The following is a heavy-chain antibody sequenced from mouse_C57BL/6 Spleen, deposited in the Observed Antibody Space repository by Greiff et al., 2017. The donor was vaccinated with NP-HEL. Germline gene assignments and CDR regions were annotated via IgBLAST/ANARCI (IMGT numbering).Heavy chain of an antibody. Sequence: QVQLQQPGAELVKPGASVKLSCKASGYTFTSYWMHWVKQRPGQGLEWIGMIHPNSGSTNYNEKFKSKATLTVDKSSSTAYMQLSSLTSEDSAVYYCARHYGYDVRFAYWGQGTLVTVSA. V-gene: IGHV1-64*01. D-gene: IGHD2-2*01. CDR1: GYTFTSYW. CDR2: IHPNSGST. CDR3: ARHYGYDVRFAY. J-gene: IGHJ3*01.